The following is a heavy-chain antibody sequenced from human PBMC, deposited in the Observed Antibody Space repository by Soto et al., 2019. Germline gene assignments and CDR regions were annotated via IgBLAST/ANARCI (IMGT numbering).Heavy chain of an antibody. J-gene: IGHJ4*02. CDR1: GFTFSSYA. Sequence: LRLSCAASGFTFSSYAMIWVRQAPGKGLEWVSAISGSGGSTYYVDSVKGRFTISRDNSKNTLYLQMNSLRAEDTAVYYCAKYGAGVVIGGVLDYWGQGTLVTVSS. V-gene: IGHV3-23*01. CDR2: ISGSGGST. CDR3: AKYGAGVVIGGVLDY. D-gene: IGHD3-3*01.